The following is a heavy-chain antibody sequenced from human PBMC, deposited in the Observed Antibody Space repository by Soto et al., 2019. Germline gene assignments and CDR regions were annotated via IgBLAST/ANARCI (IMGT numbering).Heavy chain of an antibody. D-gene: IGHD6-6*01. J-gene: IGHJ4*02. V-gene: IGHV3-49*03. Sequence: GGSLRLSCTASGFTFDAYSMSWFRQAPGKGLEWVGSIRGKVYYSTTEYAASVKGRFTISRDDSNSIAYLQMNSLETDDTAVYYCARRMTRAVRPPDFWGQGTLVTVSS. CDR2: IRGKVYYSTT. CDR3: ARRMTRAVRPPDF. CDR1: GFTFDAYS.